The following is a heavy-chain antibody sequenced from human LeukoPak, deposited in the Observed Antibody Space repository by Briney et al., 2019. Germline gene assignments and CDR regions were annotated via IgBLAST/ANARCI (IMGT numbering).Heavy chain of an antibody. Sequence: SETLSLTCTVSGGSISSYYWSWVRQPPGKGLEWIGYIYYSGSTNYNPSLKSRVTISVDTSKNQFSLKLSSVTAADTAVYYCAKSGRDIVVVPAAMDDDAFDIWGQGTMVTVSS. CDR3: AKSGRDIVVVPAAMDDDAFDI. D-gene: IGHD2-2*01. V-gene: IGHV4-59*08. CDR1: GGSISSYY. CDR2: IYYSGST. J-gene: IGHJ3*02.